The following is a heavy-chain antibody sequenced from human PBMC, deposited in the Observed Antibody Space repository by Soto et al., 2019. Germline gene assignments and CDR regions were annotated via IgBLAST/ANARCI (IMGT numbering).Heavy chain of an antibody. J-gene: IGHJ4*02. Sequence: SETLSLTCAVSGYSISSGYHWGWIRQPPGKGLEWIGSIYHSGSTYYNPSLKSRVTISVDTSKNQFSLKLSSVTAADTAVYYCARGWASGWYYFDYWGQGTLVTVSS. CDR2: IYHSGST. CDR1: GYSISSGYH. V-gene: IGHV4-38-2*01. D-gene: IGHD6-19*01. CDR3: ARGWASGWYYFDY.